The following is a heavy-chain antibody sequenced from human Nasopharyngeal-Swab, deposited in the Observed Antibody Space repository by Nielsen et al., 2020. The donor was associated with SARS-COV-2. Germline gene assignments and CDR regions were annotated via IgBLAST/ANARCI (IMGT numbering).Heavy chain of an antibody. CDR2: ISYDGSNK. Sequence: GGSLRLSCVASGFTFSSYAMHWVRQAPGKGLEWVAVISYDGSNKYYADSVKGRFTISRDNSKNTLYLQMNSLRAEDTAVYYCAREQGFDPWGQGTLVTVSS. CDR1: GFTFSSYA. J-gene: IGHJ5*02. V-gene: IGHV3-30-3*01. CDR3: AREQGFDP.